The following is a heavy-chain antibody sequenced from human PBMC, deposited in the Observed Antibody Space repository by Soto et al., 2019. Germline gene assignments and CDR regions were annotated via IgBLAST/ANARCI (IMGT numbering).Heavy chain of an antibody. Sequence: SVKVSCKASGGTFSSYAISWVRQAPGQGLEWMGGIIPIFGTANYAQKFQGRVTITADESTSTAYMELSSLRSEDTAVYYCARGGVAYYDSSGYTYYYYGMDVWGQGTTVTVSS. D-gene: IGHD3-22*01. CDR2: IIPIFGTA. CDR3: ARGGVAYYDSSGYTYYYYGMDV. J-gene: IGHJ6*02. V-gene: IGHV1-69*13. CDR1: GGTFSSYA.